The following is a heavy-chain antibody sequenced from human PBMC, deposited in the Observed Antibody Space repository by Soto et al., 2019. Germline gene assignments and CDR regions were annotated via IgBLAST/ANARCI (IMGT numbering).Heavy chain of an antibody. CDR2: IIPIFGTA. CDR1: GGTFSSYA. CDR3: ARVWATVTTSPVFDL. Sequence: GASVKVSCKASGGTFSSYAISWVRQAPGQGLEWMGGIIPIFGTANYAQKFQGRVTITADESTSAAYMELSSLRSEDTAVYYCARVWATVTTSPVFDLWGRGTLVTVSS. J-gene: IGHJ2*01. V-gene: IGHV1-69*13. D-gene: IGHD4-17*01.